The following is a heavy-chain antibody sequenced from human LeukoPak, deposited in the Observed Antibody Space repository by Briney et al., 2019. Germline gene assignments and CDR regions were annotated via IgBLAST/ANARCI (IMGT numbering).Heavy chain of an antibody. CDR2: IKQDGSET. Sequence: GGSLRLSCAASGFTFSNYWMNWVRQPPGKGLEWVANIKQDGSETYYVDSVKGRFTISRDNAKNSLYLQMNGLRAEDTAVYYCATDMTATGGLGYWGQGTLVTVSS. CDR3: ATDMTATGGLGY. J-gene: IGHJ4*02. D-gene: IGHD3-16*01. V-gene: IGHV3-7*03. CDR1: GFTFSNYW.